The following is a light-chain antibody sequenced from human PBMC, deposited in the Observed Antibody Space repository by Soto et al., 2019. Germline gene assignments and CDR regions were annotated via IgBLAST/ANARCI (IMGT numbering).Light chain of an antibody. J-gene: IGLJ1*01. CDR2: EGS. V-gene: IGLV2-23*01. CDR1: TSDVGNSDF. CDR3: CSYAGGSSLNYV. Sequence: QSALTQPASVSGSPGQSITISCTGTTSDVGNSDFVSWYQQHPGEAPKVMIYEGSKRPSGVSSRFSGSQSGNTASLTISGLQAEDKADYYCCSYAGGSSLNYVFGAGNKVTVL.